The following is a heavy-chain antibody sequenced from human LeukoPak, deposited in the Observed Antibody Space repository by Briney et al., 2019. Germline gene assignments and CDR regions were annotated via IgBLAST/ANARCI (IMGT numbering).Heavy chain of an antibody. J-gene: IGHJ5*02. CDR1: GHTFTNYG. CDR3: ARDIGLELKNWFDP. Sequence: SVKVSCKASGHTFTNYGITWVRQAPGQGLEWMGGIVPIFGTANYAQKFQGRVTITADKSASTAYMELSSLRSEETAVYYCARDIGLELKNWFDPWGQGTLVTVSS. V-gene: IGHV1-69*06. D-gene: IGHD1-7*01. CDR2: IVPIFGTA.